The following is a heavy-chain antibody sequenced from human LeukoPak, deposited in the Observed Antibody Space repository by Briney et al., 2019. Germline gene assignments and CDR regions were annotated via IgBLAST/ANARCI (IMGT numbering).Heavy chain of an antibody. CDR1: GFTFNNAW. D-gene: IGHD2-2*01. J-gene: IGHJ4*02. CDR3: TTGPIVPAATDFDY. V-gene: IGHV3-15*01. Sequence: GGSLRLSCAASGFTFNNAWMSWVRQAPGKGLEWVGRIKSKTDGGTTDYAAPVKGRFTISRDDSKNTLYLQMNSLKTEDTAVYYCTTGPIVPAATDFDYWGQGTLVTVSS. CDR2: IKSKTDGGTT.